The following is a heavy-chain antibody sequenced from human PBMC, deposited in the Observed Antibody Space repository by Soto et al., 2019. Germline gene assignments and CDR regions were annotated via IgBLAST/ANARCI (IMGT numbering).Heavy chain of an antibody. V-gene: IGHV1-69*02. D-gene: IGHD2-21*01. CDR2: IIPILGIA. CDR1: GGTFSIYT. J-gene: IGHJ6*02. Sequence: SVKVSCKASGGTFSIYTIIWVRPAPGQGLEWMGRIIPILGIANYAQKFQGRVTITADKSTSTAYMELSSLRSEDTAVYYCARSPGAWSIYYYYGMDVWGQGTTVTVSS. CDR3: ARSPGAWSIYYYYGMDV.